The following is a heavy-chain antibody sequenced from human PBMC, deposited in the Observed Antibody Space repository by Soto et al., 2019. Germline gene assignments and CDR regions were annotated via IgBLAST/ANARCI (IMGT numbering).Heavy chain of an antibody. D-gene: IGHD2-2*01. J-gene: IGHJ6*02. CDR1: GFTFSSYD. CDR3: ARGGYCSSTSCYGYYYGMDV. Sequence: GGSLRLSCAASGFTFSSYDMHWVRQATGKGLDWVSAIGTAGDTYYPGSVKGRFTISRENAKNSLYLQMNSLRAEDTAVYYCARGGYCSSTSCYGYYYGMDVWGQGTTVTVSS. CDR2: IGTAGDT. V-gene: IGHV3-13*01.